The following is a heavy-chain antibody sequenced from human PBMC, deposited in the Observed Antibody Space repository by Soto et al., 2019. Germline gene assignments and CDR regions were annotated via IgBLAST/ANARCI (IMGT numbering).Heavy chain of an antibody. CDR3: AREKMHTMAYCFDY. D-gene: IGHD1-1*01. CDR1: GFTFSSHG. V-gene: IGHV3-33*01. CDR2: IWYDGNNK. Sequence: GGSLRLSCEASGFTFSSHGIHWVRQAPGKGLEWVAVIWYDGNNKEYAASVKGRFTISRDNSKNTLYLQMNSLRVEDTAMYFCAREKMHTMAYCFDYWGQGNMVTAPQ. J-gene: IGHJ4*02.